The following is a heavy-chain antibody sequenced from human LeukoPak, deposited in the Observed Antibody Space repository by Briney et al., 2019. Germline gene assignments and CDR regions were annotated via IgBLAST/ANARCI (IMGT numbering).Heavy chain of an antibody. J-gene: IGHJ1*01. Sequence: ASVKVSCKTSGYTSTSYYMHWVRQAPGQGLEWMGIINPSGDDTTYPQKFQGRVTMTRDTSTSTVYMELSSLRSEDTAVYYCARDESISILWWWGQGTLVTVSS. D-gene: IGHD2-21*01. CDR2: INPSGDDT. CDR3: ARDESISILWW. V-gene: IGHV1-46*01. CDR1: GYTSTSYY.